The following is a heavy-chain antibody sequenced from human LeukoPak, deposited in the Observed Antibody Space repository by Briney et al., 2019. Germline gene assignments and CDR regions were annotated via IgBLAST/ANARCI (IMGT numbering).Heavy chain of an antibody. V-gene: IGHV3-7*01. CDR1: GFTFSVHW. CDR3: AADCGDN. J-gene: IGHJ4*02. CDR2: MNPDGSHT. Sequence: PGGSLRLSCTASGFTFSVHWMSWVRQAPGKGLEWVATMNPDGSHTYYVDSVKGRFTISTDNGKNSLFLQMDSLRVEGTAVYYCAADCGDNWGEGTLVTVSS. D-gene: IGHD2-21*02.